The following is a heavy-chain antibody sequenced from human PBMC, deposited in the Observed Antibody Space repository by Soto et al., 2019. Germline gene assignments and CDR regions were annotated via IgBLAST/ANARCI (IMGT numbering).Heavy chain of an antibody. CDR2: IYYSGST. D-gene: IGHD2-2*01. CDR1: GGSISSYY. Sequence: PSETLSLTCTVSGGSISSYYWSWIRQPPGKGLEWIGYIYYSGSTYYNPSLKSRVTISVDTSKNQFSLKLSSVTAADTAVYYCAREKSEVPAAIPNWFDPWGQGTLVTVSS. V-gene: IGHV4-59*12. CDR3: AREKSEVPAAIPNWFDP. J-gene: IGHJ5*02.